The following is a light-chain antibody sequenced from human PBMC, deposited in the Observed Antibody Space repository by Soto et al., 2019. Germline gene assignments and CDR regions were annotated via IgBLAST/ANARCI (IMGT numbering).Light chain of an antibody. CDR2: EVT. V-gene: IGLV2-14*01. Sequence: QSALTQPASVSGSPGQSIAISCTGTRSDVGAYNYVSWYQQHPGKAPQRMISEVTNRPSGVSDRFSGSKSGNTASLTISGLQAEDEADYYCSSCTSRFTFVFGTGTKVTVL. J-gene: IGLJ1*01. CDR1: RSDVGAYNY. CDR3: SSCTSRFTFV.